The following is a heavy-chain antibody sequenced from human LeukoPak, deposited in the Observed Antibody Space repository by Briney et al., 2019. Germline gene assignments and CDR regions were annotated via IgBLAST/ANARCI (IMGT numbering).Heavy chain of an antibody. D-gene: IGHD1-26*01. CDR2: IYHSGST. CDR3: ARAGELADAFDI. V-gene: IGHV4-38-2*02. Sequence: SETLSLTCTVSGYSISSGYYWGWIRQPPGKGLEWIGSIYHSGSTYYNPSLKSRVTISVDTSKNQFSLKLSSVTAADTAVYYCARAGELADAFDIWGQGTMVTVSS. J-gene: IGHJ3*02. CDR1: GYSISSGYY.